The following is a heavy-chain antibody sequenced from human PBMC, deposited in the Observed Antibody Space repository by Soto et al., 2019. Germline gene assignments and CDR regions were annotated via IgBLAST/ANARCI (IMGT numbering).Heavy chain of an antibody. D-gene: IGHD7-27*01. CDR3: ASAWGRTAFDI. Sequence: GGSLRLSCAASGFTFSSYWMHWVRQAPGKGLVWVSRINSDGSSTSYADSVKGRFTISRDNAKNTLYLQMNSLRAEDTAVYYCASAWGRTAFDIWGQVTMVPVSS. CDR1: GFTFSSYW. J-gene: IGHJ3*02. V-gene: IGHV3-74*01. CDR2: INSDGSST.